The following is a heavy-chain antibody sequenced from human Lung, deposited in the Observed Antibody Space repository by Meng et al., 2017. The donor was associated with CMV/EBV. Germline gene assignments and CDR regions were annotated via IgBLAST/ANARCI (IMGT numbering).Heavy chain of an antibody. Sequence: QVQLVQSGAEVKKPXXSXKGXCKASGYTFTGYYMQWVRQAPGQGLEWMGWINTNSGGKNYAQKFQGRVTMTRDTSISTAYMELSRLRSDDTAVYYCARDRDYVWGSYPDYWGQGTLVTVSS. J-gene: IGHJ4*02. V-gene: IGHV1-2*02. CDR3: ARDRDYVWGSYPDY. CDR1: GYTFTGYY. D-gene: IGHD3-16*01. CDR2: INTNSGGK.